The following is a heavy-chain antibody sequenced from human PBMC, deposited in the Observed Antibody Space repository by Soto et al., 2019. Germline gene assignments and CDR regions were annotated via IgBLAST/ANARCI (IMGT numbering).Heavy chain of an antibody. V-gene: IGHV4-59*08. CDR2: IYYSGST. J-gene: IGHJ6*03. CDR3: ARLQDYGDYYYYMDV. D-gene: IGHD4-17*01. Sequence: TLCLTCAVSGVSISSYSFSWIVQPPGKGLEWIGYIYYSGSTNYNPSLKSRVTISVDTSKNQFSLKLSSVTAEDTAVYYCARLQDYGDYYYYMDVWGKGTTGTGSS. CDR1: GVSISSYS.